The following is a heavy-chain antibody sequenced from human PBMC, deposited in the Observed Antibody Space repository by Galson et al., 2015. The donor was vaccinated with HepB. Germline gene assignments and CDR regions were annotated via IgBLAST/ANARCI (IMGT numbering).Heavy chain of an antibody. V-gene: IGHV4-31*11. CDR2: IYYSGST. Sequence: LSLTCAVSGGSISNGGYYWSWIRQHPGKGLEWIGYIYYSGSTYYNPSLKSRVTISVDTSKNQFSLKLSSVTAADTAVYYCARESYSYGCVGYWGQGTLVTVSS. CDR1: GGSISNGGYY. CDR3: ARESYSYGCVGY. J-gene: IGHJ4*02. D-gene: IGHD5-18*01.